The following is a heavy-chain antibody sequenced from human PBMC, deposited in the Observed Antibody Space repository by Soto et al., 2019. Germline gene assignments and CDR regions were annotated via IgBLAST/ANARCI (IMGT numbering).Heavy chain of an antibody. V-gene: IGHV1-46*01. Sequence: ASVKVSCKASGYTFTSYYMHWVRQAPGQGLEWMGIINPSGGSTSYAQKFQGRVTMTRDTSTGTVYMELSSLRSEDTAVYYCARAATIFRVLIPSHSYYYGMDVWGQGTTVTFSS. J-gene: IGHJ6*02. CDR1: GYTFTSYY. CDR2: INPSGGST. CDR3: ARAATIFRVLIPSHSYYYGMDV. D-gene: IGHD3-3*01.